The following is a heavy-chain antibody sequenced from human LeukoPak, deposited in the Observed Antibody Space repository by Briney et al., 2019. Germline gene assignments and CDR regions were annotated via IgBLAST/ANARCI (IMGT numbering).Heavy chain of an antibody. CDR1: GYTFTSYG. D-gene: IGHD3-3*01. CDR2: ISAYNGNT. CDR3: ATATTIFGVVDDY. Sequence: ASLKVSCTASGYTFTSYGISWVRHAPGQGLEWMGWISAYNGNTNYAQKLQGRVTMTTDTSTSTAYMELRGLRSDDTAVYYCATATTIFGVVDDYWGQGTLVTVSS. J-gene: IGHJ4*02. V-gene: IGHV1-18*01.